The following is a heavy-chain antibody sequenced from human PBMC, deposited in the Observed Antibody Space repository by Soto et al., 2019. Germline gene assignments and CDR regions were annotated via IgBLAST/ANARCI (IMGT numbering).Heavy chain of an antibody. CDR2: INAGNGNT. D-gene: IGHD6-19*01. V-gene: IGHV1-3*05. CDR1: GYTFTSYA. CDR3: ARGSGWYPPFDY. Sequence: QVQLVQSGAEEKKPGASVKVSCKASGYTFTSYAMHWVRQATGQRLEWMGWINAGNGNTKYSQKFQGRVTITRDTSASTAYMELSSLRSEDTAVYYCARGSGWYPPFDYWGQGTLVTVSS. J-gene: IGHJ4*02.